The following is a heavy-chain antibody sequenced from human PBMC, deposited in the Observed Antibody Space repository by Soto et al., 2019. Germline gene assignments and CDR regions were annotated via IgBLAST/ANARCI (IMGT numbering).Heavy chain of an antibody. J-gene: IGHJ4*02. D-gene: IGHD1-26*01. V-gene: IGHV3-33*01. CDR1: GFTFSSYG. CDR2: IWYDGSNK. Sequence: QVQLVESGGGVVQPGRSLRLSCAASGFTFSSYGMHWVRQAPGKGLEWVAVIWYDGSNKYYADSVKGRFTISRDNSKNTLYLQMNSRRAEDTAVYYCASGIVGATTTDYWGQGTLVTGFS. CDR3: ASGIVGATTTDY.